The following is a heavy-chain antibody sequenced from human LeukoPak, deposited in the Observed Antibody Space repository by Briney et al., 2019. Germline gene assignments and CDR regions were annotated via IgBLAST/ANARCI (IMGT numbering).Heavy chain of an antibody. Sequence: GGSLRLSCAASGFTFSSYDMYWVRQAPGKGPDWVAFVRYDGSQKYYADSVKGRFTLSRDNSKNTLYLQMNSLRAEDTAVFYCAKGGARLHSYYFDYWGQGTLVTVSS. CDR1: GFTFSSYD. CDR2: VRYDGSQK. D-gene: IGHD1-26*01. CDR3: AKGGARLHSYYFDY. J-gene: IGHJ4*02. V-gene: IGHV3-30*02.